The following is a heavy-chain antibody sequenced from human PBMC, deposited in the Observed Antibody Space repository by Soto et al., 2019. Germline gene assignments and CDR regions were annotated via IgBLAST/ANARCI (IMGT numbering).Heavy chain of an antibody. Sequence: SETLSLTCTVSGGSISSYYWSWIRQPPGKGLEWIGYIYHSGSTNYNPSLKSRVTISVDTSKNQFSLKLSSVTAADTAVYYCARGAPQGYYSDSSGYYYHAFDYWGQGTLVTVSS. CDR1: GGSISSYY. J-gene: IGHJ4*02. CDR3: ARGAPQGYYSDSSGYYYHAFDY. D-gene: IGHD3-22*01. V-gene: IGHV4-59*08. CDR2: IYHSGST.